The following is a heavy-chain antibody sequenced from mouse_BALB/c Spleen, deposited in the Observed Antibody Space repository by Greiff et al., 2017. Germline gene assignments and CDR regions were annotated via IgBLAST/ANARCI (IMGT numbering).Heavy chain of an antibody. CDR2: ISSGGSYT. J-gene: IGHJ2*01. Sequence: DVKLVESGGGLVKPGGSLKLSCAASGFTFSSYAMSWVRQSPEKRLEWVAEISSGGSYTYYPDTVTGRFTISRDNAKNTLFLQMTSLRSEDTAMYYCAREGLFYWGQGTTLTVSS. CDR1: GFTFSSYA. D-gene: IGHD1-1*01. V-gene: IGHV5-9-4*01. CDR3: AREGLFY.